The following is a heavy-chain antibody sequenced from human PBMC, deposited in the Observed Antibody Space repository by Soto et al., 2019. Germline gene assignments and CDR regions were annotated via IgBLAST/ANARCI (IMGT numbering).Heavy chain of an antibody. J-gene: IGHJ6*02. CDR1: GASIISYC. D-gene: IGHD3-10*01. CDR3: ARQGFGATHGLVDV. V-gene: IGHV4-59*08. Sequence: PSLTLPVTCSVSGASIISYCYTWIRQTPGKGLEWIGYMHHNGCTNYNPSLRSRVTISVDTSKNQFSLKLTSVTVADTALYYCARQGFGATHGLVDVWGQGTTVTVSS. CDR2: MHHNGCT.